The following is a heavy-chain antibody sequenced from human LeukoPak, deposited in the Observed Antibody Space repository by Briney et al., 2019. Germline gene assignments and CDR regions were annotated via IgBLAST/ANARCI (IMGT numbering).Heavy chain of an antibody. CDR3: ARDLTVSAAGTYGY. J-gene: IGHJ4*02. CDR2: ISTYNGNT. V-gene: IGHV1-18*01. D-gene: IGHD6-13*01. CDR1: GYTFTRYV. Sequence: GASVTVSRKASGYTFTRYVVRGLGPAARQGLEGMGWISTYNGNTNYEPNFQGRVNMTTDTSTSTAHMDLRSLRSDDTAVYYCARDLTVSAAGTYGYWGQGTLVTVS.